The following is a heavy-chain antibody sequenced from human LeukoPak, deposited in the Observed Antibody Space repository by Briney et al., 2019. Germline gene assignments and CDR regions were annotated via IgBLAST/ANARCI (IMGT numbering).Heavy chain of an antibody. D-gene: IGHD1-7*01. CDR1: GFTFSSYG. Sequence: GGSLRLSCAASGFTFSSYGMHWVRQAPGKGLEWVAVIWYDGSNKYYADSVKGRFTISRDNSKNTLYLQMNSLRAEDTAVYYCAKGAGTTLKVLDYWGQGTLVTVSS. CDR3: AKGAGTTLKVLDY. CDR2: IWYDGSNK. V-gene: IGHV3-33*06. J-gene: IGHJ4*02.